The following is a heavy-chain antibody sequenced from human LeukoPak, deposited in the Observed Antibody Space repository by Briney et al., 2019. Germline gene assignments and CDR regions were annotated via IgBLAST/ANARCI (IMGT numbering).Heavy chain of an antibody. V-gene: IGHV4-34*01. CDR3: ASPKGDYGDYYFDY. D-gene: IGHD4-17*01. CDR1: GGSFSGYY. CDR2: INHSGST. Sequence: SETLSLTCAVYGGSFSGYYWSWIRQPPGKGLEWIGEINHSGSTNCNPSLKSRVTISVDTSKNQFSLKLSSVTAADTAVYYCASPKGDYGDYYFDYWGQGTLVTVSS. J-gene: IGHJ4*02.